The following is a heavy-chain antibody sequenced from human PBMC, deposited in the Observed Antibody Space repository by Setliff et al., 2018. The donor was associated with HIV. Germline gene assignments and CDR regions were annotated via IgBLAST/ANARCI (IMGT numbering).Heavy chain of an antibody. Sequence: GGSLRLSCAASGFTFSYSWMNWVRQAPGKGLEWVANINQDGSEKNYVDSVKGRFTISRDNAKNSLFLQMHSLRAKDAAVYYCAKAFGYCSGGSCPVLMDVWGKGTTVTVSS. CDR2: INQDGSEK. CDR1: GFTFSYSW. J-gene: IGHJ6*03. V-gene: IGHV3-7*01. D-gene: IGHD2-15*01. CDR3: AKAFGYCSGGSCPVLMDV.